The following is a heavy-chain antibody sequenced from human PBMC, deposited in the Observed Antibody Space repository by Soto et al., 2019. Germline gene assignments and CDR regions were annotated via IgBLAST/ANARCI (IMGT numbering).Heavy chain of an antibody. Sequence: EVQLVESGGGLVQPGGSLRLSCAASGFTFSSYWISWVRQAPGKGLEWVANIKQDGSEKYYVDSVKGRFTISRDNAKNSLYLQMNSLRAEDTAVYYCAVSRRLPYWGQGTLVTVSS. J-gene: IGHJ4*02. CDR3: AVSRRLPY. CDR2: IKQDGSEK. CDR1: GFTFSSYW. V-gene: IGHV3-7*01.